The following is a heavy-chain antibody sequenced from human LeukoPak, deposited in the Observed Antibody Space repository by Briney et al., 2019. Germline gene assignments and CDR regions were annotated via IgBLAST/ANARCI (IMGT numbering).Heavy chain of an antibody. CDR1: GFTFSSYA. D-gene: IGHD1-26*01. CDR3: ATGIRSGSHFLFDY. V-gene: IGHV3-23*01. J-gene: IGHJ4*02. CDR2: ISGSGGST. Sequence: GGSLRLSCAASGFTFSSYAMTWVRQAPGKGLEWVSVISGSGGSTNYADAVMGRFTISRDKSKNTLYLQMNSLRAEDTAVYYCATGIRSGSHFLFDYWGQGTLVTVSS.